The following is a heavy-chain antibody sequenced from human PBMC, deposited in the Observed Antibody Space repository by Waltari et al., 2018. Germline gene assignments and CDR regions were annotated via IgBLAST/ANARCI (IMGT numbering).Heavy chain of an antibody. CDR1: GYTFTGYY. V-gene: IGHV1-2*02. CDR3: AREDGMVRGVISGWFDP. Sequence: QVQLVQSGAEVKKPGASVKVSCKASGYTFTGYYMHWVRQAPGQGLEWMGWFNPNRGGTNYAQKLQGRVTMTRDTSISTAYMELSRLRSDDTAVYYCAREDGMVRGVISGWFDPWGQGTLVTVSS. J-gene: IGHJ5*02. D-gene: IGHD3-10*01. CDR2: FNPNRGGT.